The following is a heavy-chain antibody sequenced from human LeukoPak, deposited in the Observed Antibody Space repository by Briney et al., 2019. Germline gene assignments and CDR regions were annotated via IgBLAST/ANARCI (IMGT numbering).Heavy chain of an antibody. CDR2: INPSDSYT. V-gene: IGHV5-10-1*01. CDR1: GYSFTSYW. D-gene: IGHD6-13*01. CDR3: AHSLIAAAGMHYYGMDV. Sequence: GESLKISCKGSGYSFTSYWISWVRQMPGKGLEWMGRINPSDSYTNYSPSFQGHVTISADKSISTAYLQWSSLKASDTAMYYCAHSLIAAAGMHYYGMDVWGQGTTVTVSS. J-gene: IGHJ6*02.